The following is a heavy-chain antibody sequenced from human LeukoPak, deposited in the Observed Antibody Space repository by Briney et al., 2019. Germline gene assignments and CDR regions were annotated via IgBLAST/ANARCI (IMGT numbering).Heavy chain of an antibody. D-gene: IGHD6-13*01. CDR3: ARGTLAAAGNSPPDFDY. V-gene: IGHV4-59*01. J-gene: IGHJ4*02. CDR2: IYYSGST. Sequence: SETLSRTCTVSGGSISSYYWSWIRQPPGKGLEWIGYIYYSGSTNYNPSLKSRVTISVDTSKNQFSLKLSSVTAADTAVYYCARGTLAAAGNSPPDFDYWGQGTLVTPSS. CDR1: GGSISSYY.